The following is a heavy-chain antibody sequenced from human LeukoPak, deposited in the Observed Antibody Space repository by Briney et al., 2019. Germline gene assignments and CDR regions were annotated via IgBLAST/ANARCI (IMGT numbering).Heavy chain of an antibody. CDR1: GFTFSSYA. V-gene: IGHV3-23*01. CDR3: AKDIVVVVAATRFDY. D-gene: IGHD2-15*01. CDR2: ISGSGGST. Sequence: GGSLRHSCAASGFTFSSYAMSWVRQAPGKGLEWVSAISGSGGSTYYADSVKGRFTISRDNSKSTLYLQMNSLRAEDTAVYYCAKDIVVVVAATRFDYWGQGTLVTVSS. J-gene: IGHJ4*02.